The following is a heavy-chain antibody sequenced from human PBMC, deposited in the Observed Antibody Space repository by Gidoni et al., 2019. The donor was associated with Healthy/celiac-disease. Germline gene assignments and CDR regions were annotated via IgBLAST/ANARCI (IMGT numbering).Heavy chain of an antibody. J-gene: IGHJ5*02. CDR3: ARRFGYCSSTSCLKNNWFDP. V-gene: IGHV4-38-2*02. CDR2: IYHSGST. CDR1: GYSISSGYF. D-gene: IGHD2-2*03. Sequence: QVQLQESGPGLVKPSEALSLTCTVSGYSISSGYFWGWIRQPPGKGLEWIGSIYHSGSTYYNPSLKSRVTISVDTSKNQFSLKLSSVTAADTAVYYCARRFGYCSSTSCLKNNWFDPWGQGTLVTVSS.